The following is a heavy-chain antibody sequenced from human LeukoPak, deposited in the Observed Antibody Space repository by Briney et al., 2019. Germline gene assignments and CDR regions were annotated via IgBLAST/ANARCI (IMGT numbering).Heavy chain of an antibody. CDR1: GFTVSSYW. V-gene: IGHV3-7*01. D-gene: IGHD3-10*01. Sequence: GGSLRLSCAASGFTVSSYWMSWVRQAPGKGLEWAANIKQDGSEKYYVDSVKGRFTISRDNAKNSLYLQMNSLRAEDTAVYYCARQEYDSGSYSLRYYYYYYMDVWGKGTTVTISS. CDR2: IKQDGSEK. J-gene: IGHJ6*03. CDR3: ARQEYDSGSYSLRYYYYYYMDV.